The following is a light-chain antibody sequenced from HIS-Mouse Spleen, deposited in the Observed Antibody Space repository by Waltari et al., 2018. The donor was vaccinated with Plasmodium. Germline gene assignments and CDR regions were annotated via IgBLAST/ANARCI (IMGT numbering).Light chain of an antibody. CDR2: KAS. Sequence: IRMTQSPSSFSASVGDRVTITCRASQSISSRLAWYQQKPGKAPKLLIYKASSLESGVPSRFSGSGSGTEFTLTISSLQPDDFATYYCQQYNSYSWTFGQGTKVEIK. CDR1: QSISSR. V-gene: IGKV1-5*03. J-gene: IGKJ1*01. CDR3: QQYNSYSWT.